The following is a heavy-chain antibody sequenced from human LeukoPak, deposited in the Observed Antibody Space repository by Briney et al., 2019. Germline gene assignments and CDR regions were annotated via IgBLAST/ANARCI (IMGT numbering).Heavy chain of an antibody. CDR2: IYTSGST. Sequence: PSETLSLTCTVSGGSISSYYWSWIRQPAGKGLEWIGRIYTSGSTNYNPSLKSRVTMSVDTSKNQFSLKLRSVTAADTAVYYCARDRTVPFYYYDSSGYYFGNWFDPWGQGTLVTVSS. CDR3: ARDRTVPFYYYDSSGYYFGNWFDP. V-gene: IGHV4-4*07. D-gene: IGHD3-22*01. J-gene: IGHJ5*02. CDR1: GGSISSYY.